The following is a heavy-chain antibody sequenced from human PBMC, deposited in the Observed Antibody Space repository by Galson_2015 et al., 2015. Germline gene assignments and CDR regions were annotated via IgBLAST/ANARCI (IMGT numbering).Heavy chain of an antibody. CDR1: GFTFGSYA. D-gene: IGHD1-26*01. Sequence: SLRLSCAASGFTFGSYAMSWVRQAPGKGLEWVSAISASGSGTYYADSVKGRFTISRGNSRNTLSLQMNSLRAEDTAVYYCAKGPRGSIVGADKTAPLDYWGQGTLVTVSS. CDR2: ISASGSGT. J-gene: IGHJ4*02. V-gene: IGHV3-23*01. CDR3: AKGPRGSIVGADKTAPLDY.